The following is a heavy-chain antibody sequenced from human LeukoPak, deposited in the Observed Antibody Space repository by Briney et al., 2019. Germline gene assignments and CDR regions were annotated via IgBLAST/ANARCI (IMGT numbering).Heavy chain of an antibody. Sequence: PGGSLRLSCAASGFTFSSYGMSWVRQAPGKGLEWVSAISGSGGSTYYADSVKGRFTISRDNAKNSLYLQMNSLRAEDTAVYYCARDPTRTSTESGSSGYYWGQGTLVTVSS. J-gene: IGHJ4*02. CDR1: GFTFSSYG. D-gene: IGHD6-6*01. CDR3: ARDPTRTSTESGSSGYY. CDR2: ISGSGGST. V-gene: IGHV3-23*01.